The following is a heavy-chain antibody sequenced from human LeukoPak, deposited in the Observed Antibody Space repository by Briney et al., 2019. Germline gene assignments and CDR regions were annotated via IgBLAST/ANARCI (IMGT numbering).Heavy chain of an antibody. D-gene: IGHD3-10*01. CDR2: ISSSGSTI. Sequence: EGSLRLSCAASGFTFSSYEMNWVRQAPGKGLEWVSYISSSGSTIYYAASVKGRFTISRDNAKNSLYLQMNSLRAEDTAVYYCARDGKGRNRIGYYFDYWGQGTLVTVSS. CDR1: GFTFSSYE. V-gene: IGHV3-48*03. J-gene: IGHJ4*02. CDR3: ARDGKGRNRIGYYFDY.